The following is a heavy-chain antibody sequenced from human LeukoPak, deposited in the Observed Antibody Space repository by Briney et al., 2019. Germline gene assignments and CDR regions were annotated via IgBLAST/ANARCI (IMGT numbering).Heavy chain of an antibody. D-gene: IGHD3-22*01. CDR1: DFSFNNYN. J-gene: IGHJ4*02. V-gene: IGHV3-30*02. CDR3: AKDYTYYYDSSGYPVDY. CDR2: IHRDGSGD. Sequence: GGSLRLSCAPSDFSFNNYNIHWVRQAPGKGLDWVAFIHRDGSGDSYADSVRGRFAISRDRSKNTLYLQMNSLRAEDTAVYYCAKDYTYYYDSSGYPVDYWSQGTLVTVSS.